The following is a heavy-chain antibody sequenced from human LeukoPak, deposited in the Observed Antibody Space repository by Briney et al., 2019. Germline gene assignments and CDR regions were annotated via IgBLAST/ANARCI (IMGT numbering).Heavy chain of an antibody. V-gene: IGHV3-64D*06. Sequence: GGSLRLSCSASGFTFNNYPMHWVRQAPGKGLGYVSAIDSNGGSTYYADSVKGRFTISRDNSKNTLYLQMSSLRAEDTAVYYCVKPHASFYYFDYWGQGTLVTVSS. CDR3: VKPHASFYYFDY. D-gene: IGHD3-16*01. CDR1: GFTFNNYP. J-gene: IGHJ4*02. CDR2: IDSNGGST.